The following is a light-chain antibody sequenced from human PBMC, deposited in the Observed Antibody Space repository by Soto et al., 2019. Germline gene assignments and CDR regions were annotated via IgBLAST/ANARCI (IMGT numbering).Light chain of an antibody. CDR2: GAS. CDR1: QSVSSS. V-gene: IGKV3-20*01. CDR3: QQYGSSPPLT. Sequence: EIVLTQSPGTLSLSPGERATLSCRASQSVSSSLAWYQQNPGQAPRLLIHGASSRATGIPDRFSGSGSGTDFTLTISRLEPEDFAVYYCQQYGSSPPLTFGGGTKVEIK. J-gene: IGKJ4*01.